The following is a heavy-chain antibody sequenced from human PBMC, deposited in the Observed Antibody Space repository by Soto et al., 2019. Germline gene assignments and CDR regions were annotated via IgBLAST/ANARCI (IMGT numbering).Heavy chain of an antibody. J-gene: IGHJ4*02. V-gene: IGHV4-4*07. D-gene: IGHD3-22*01. Sequence: SETLSLPCTVPGGSISSYYWSWIRQPAGKGLEWIGRIYTSGSTNYNPSLKSRVTMSVDTSKNQFSLKLSSVTAADTAVYYCARDTAYYYDSSGPYYFDYWGQGTLVTVSS. CDR2: IYTSGST. CDR3: ARDTAYYYDSSGPYYFDY. CDR1: GGSISSYY.